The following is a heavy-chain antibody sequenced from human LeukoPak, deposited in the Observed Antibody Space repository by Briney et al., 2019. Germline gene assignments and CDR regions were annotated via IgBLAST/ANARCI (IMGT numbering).Heavy chain of an antibody. D-gene: IGHD6-19*01. V-gene: IGHV1-18*01. Sequence: ASVKVSCKASGYIFSNYGISWVRQAPGQGLEWMGWISANNGNTDYAQKLQGRVTLTTDTSTSTAYMELRSLASDDTAVYYCARDIRMYSSGWFLDYWGQGTPVTVSS. CDR2: ISANNGNT. CDR3: ARDIRMYSSGWFLDY. CDR1: GYIFSNYG. J-gene: IGHJ4*02.